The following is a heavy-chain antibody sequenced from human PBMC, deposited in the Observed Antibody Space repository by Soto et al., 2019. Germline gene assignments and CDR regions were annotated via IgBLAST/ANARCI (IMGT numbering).Heavy chain of an antibody. J-gene: IGHJ6*03. CDR1: GDSVSSNSAA. V-gene: IGHV6-1*01. Sequence: QTLSLTCAISGDSVSSNSAAWNWIRQSPSRGLEWLGRTYYRSKWYNDYAVSVKSRITINPDTSKNQFSLQLNSVTPEDTAVYYCARNLQKLELRYYYYYMDVWGKGTTVTVSS. CDR2: TYYRSKWYN. D-gene: IGHD1-7*01. CDR3: ARNLQKLELRYYYYYMDV.